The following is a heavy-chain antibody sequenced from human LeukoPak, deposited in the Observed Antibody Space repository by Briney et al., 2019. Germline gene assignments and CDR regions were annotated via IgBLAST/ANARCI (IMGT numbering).Heavy chain of an antibody. CDR2: IIPIFGTA. V-gene: IGHV1-69*13. D-gene: IGHD3-10*01. CDR1: GGTFSSYA. J-gene: IGHJ4*02. CDR3: ARDGSGSYYSRPFDY. Sequence: GASVKVSCKASGGTFSSYAISWVRQAPGQGLEWMGVIIPIFGTAKYAQKFQGRVTITADESTSTAYMELSSLRYEDTAVYYCARDGSGSYYSRPFDYWGQGTLVTVSS.